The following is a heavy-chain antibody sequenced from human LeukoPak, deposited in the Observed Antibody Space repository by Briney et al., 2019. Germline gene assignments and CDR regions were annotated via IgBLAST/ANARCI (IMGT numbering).Heavy chain of an antibody. J-gene: IGHJ4*02. CDR1: GFTFSSYE. D-gene: IGHD6-13*01. V-gene: IGHV3-48*03. CDR3: ASSSWYALDY. Sequence: GVLRLSCAASGFTFSSYEMNWVRQAPGKGLEWISYISSSGSTMYYADSVKARFTISRDNAKNSLYLQMNSLRAEDTAIYYCASSSWYALDYWGQGTLVTVSS. CDR2: ISSSGSTM.